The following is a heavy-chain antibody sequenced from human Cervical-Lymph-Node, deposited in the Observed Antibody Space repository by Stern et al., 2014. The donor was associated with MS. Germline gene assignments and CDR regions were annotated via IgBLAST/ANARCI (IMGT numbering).Heavy chain of an antibody. CDR2: ISYDGSNK. V-gene: IGHV3-30*18. J-gene: IGHJ4*02. D-gene: IGHD6-13*01. CDR3: AKARIEGSSSWPSEFDY. Sequence: QVQLVQSGGGVVQPGRSLRLSCAASGFTFRSYGMHWVRQAPGKGLEWVAVISYDGSNKYYADSVKGRFTISRDNSKNTLYLEMNSLRPEDTAVYYCAKARIEGSSSWPSEFDYWGQGTLVTVSS. CDR1: GFTFRSYG.